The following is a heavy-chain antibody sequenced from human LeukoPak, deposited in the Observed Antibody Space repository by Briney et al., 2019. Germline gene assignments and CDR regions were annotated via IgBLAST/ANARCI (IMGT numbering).Heavy chain of an antibody. V-gene: IGHV3-7*01. CDR2: IKQDGSEK. J-gene: IGHJ6*03. Sequence: QPGGSLRLSCAASGFTFSTCRMSWVRQAPGKGLEWVANIKQDGSEKHYVDSVKGRFTISRDNAKNSLYLQMSSLRAEDTAVYYCTRVEETATTAAIIRKYSYYYYYMDVWGKGNTVTVSS. D-gene: IGHD4-11*01. CDR1: GFTFSTCR. CDR3: TRVEETATTAAIIRKYSYYYYYMDV.